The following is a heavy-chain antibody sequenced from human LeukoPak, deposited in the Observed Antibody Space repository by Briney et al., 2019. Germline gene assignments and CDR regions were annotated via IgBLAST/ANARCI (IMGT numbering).Heavy chain of an antibody. D-gene: IGHD3-22*01. V-gene: IGHV1-69*05. CDR3: ASGGGGYYHPTVYYYMDV. CDR1: GGIFSSYA. CDR2: IIPIFGTA. Sequence: SVKVSCKASGGIFSSYAISWVRQAPGQGLEWMGGIIPIFGTANYAQKFQGRVTITTDESTSTAYMELSSLRSEDTAVYYCASGGGGYYHPTVYYYMDVWGKGTTVTVSS. J-gene: IGHJ6*03.